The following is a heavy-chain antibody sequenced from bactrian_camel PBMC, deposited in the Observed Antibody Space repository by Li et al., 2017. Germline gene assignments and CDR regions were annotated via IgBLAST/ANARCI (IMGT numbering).Heavy chain of an antibody. CDR2: IYTGSGNT. J-gene: IGHJ6*01. CDR1: GATQDIGC. CDR3: AARGPYCYTKLSVADFTY. Sequence: HVQLVESGGESVQAGGSLRLSCVASGATQDIGCMAWFRQAPGKEREGVARIYTGSGNTYYADSVKGRFTISQDNAKNTVYLQMNSLKPEDTAMYYCAARGPYCYTKLSVADFTYWGQGTQVTVS. V-gene: IGHV3S63*01. D-gene: IGHD2*01.